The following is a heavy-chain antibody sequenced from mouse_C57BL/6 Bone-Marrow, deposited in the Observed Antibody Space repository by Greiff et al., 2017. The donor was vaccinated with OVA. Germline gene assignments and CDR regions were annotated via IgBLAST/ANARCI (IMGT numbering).Heavy chain of an antibody. J-gene: IGHJ2*01. D-gene: IGHD1-1*01. V-gene: IGHV14-4*01. CDR3: TTVTTVVEWYFDV. Sequence: EVQLQQSGAELVRPGASVKLSCTASGFNIKDDYMHWVKQRPEQGLEWIGWIDPENGDTEYASKFQGTATITADTSSNTAYLQLSSLTSEDTAVYYWTTVTTVVEWYFDVWGQGTTLTVSS. CDR2: IDPENGDT. CDR1: GFNIKDDY.